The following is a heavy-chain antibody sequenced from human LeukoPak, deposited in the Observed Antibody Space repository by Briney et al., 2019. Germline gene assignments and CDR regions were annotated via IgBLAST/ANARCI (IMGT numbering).Heavy chain of an antibody. CDR1: GGSISSYY. J-gene: IGHJ6*03. V-gene: IGHV4-59*01. CDR3: ARQVGYSSSQDYYMDV. CDR2: IYYSGST. D-gene: IGHD6-6*01. Sequence: SETLSLTCTVSGGSISSYYWSWIRQPAGKGLEWIGYIYYSGSTNYNPSLKSRVTISVDTSKNQFSLKLSSVTAADTAVYYCARQVGYSSSQDYYMDVWGKGTTVTVSS.